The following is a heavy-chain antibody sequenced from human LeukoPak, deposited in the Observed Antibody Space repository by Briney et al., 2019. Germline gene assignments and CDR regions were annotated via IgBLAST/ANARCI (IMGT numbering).Heavy chain of an antibody. CDR1: GYTFTSYD. CDR2: MNPNSGNT. Sequence: ASVKVSCKASGYTFTSYDINWVRQATGQGLEWMGWMNPNSGNTGYAQKFQGRVTMTRNTSISTAYMELSSLRSEDTAVYYCARALVVLVAGNYMDVWGKGTTVTVSS. J-gene: IGHJ6*03. CDR3: ARALVVLVAGNYMDV. D-gene: IGHD2-15*01. V-gene: IGHV1-8*01.